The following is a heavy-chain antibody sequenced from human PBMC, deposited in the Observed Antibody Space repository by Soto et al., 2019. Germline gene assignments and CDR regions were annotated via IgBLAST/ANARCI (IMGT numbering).Heavy chain of an antibody. CDR2: IYHSGST. Sequence: PSETLSLTCAVARGSISGINCWSLVRQPPGKGLEWIGEIYHSGSTNYNPSLKSRVTISVDKSKNQFSLKLSSVTAADTAVYYCARERLPGVDVWGKGTTVTVSS. CDR1: RGSISGINC. V-gene: IGHV4-4*02. D-gene: IGHD5-12*01. CDR3: ARERLPGVDV. J-gene: IGHJ6*04.